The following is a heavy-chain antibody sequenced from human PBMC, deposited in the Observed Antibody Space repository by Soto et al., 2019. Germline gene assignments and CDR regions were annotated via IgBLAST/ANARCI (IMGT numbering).Heavy chain of an antibody. CDR3: ARENPIRGCLAAAGYNWFDP. D-gene: IGHD6-13*01. CDR1: GFTFSSYG. J-gene: IGHJ5*02. V-gene: IGHV3-33*01. Sequence: QVQLVESGGGVVQPGRSLRLSCAASGFTFSSYGMHWVRQAPGKGLEWVAVIWYDGSNKYYADSVKGRFTISRDNSKNTLYLQMNSLRAEDTAVYYCARENPIRGCLAAAGYNWFDPWGQGTLVTVSS. CDR2: IWYDGSNK.